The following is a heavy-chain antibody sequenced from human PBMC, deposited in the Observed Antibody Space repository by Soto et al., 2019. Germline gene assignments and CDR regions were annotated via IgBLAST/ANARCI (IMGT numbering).Heavy chain of an antibody. Sequence: ASVKVSCKASGYTFSSYGFTWVRQAPGQGLEWMGWINLYNGNTNYAQKLQGRVTMTTDTSTSTAYMELRSLRSDDTAVYYCARGPRGYNDSGTYYKGMDVWGQGTTVTVSS. D-gene: IGHD3-10*01. CDR3: ARGPRGYNDSGTYYKGMDV. V-gene: IGHV1-18*01. CDR2: INLYNGNT. J-gene: IGHJ6*02. CDR1: GYTFSSYG.